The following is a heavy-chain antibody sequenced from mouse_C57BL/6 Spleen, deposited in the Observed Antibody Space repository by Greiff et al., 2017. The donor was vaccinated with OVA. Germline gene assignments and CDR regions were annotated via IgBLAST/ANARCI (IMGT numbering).Heavy chain of an antibody. J-gene: IGHJ2*01. CDR3: ATIYYDYWDFDY. Sequence: QVQLKESGPELVKPGASVKISCKASGYAFSSSWMNWVKQRPGKGLEWIGRIYPGDGDTNYNGKFKGKATLTADKSSSTAYMQLSSLTSEDSAVYFCATIYYDYWDFDYWGQGTTLTVSS. V-gene: IGHV1-82*01. D-gene: IGHD2-4*01. CDR1: GYAFSSSW. CDR2: IYPGDGDT.